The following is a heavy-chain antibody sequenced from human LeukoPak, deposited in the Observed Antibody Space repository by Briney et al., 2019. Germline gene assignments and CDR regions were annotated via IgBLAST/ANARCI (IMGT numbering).Heavy chain of an antibody. D-gene: IGHD3-16*01. V-gene: IGHV3-23*01. Sequence: GGSLRLSCAASGFTFSSHAMSWVRQAPGKGLEWVSTIGGSGRSTFYADSVKGRFTISRDNSKNTLYLQMNSLRAEDTAVYYCAKDLETINPIMGWGQGTLVTVSS. CDR3: AKDLETINPIMG. CDR2: IGGSGRST. CDR1: GFTFSSHA. J-gene: IGHJ4*02.